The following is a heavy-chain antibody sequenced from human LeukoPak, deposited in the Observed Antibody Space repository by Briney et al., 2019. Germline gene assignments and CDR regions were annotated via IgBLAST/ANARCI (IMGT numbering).Heavy chain of an antibody. J-gene: IGHJ6*02. CDR3: ARVSTYSSSWYWDYYYGMDV. CDR1: GYTFTSYG. Sequence: ASVKVSCKASGYTFTSYGISWVRQAPGQGLEWMGWISAYNGNTNYAQKLQGRVTMTTDTSTSTAYMELRSLRSDDTAVYYCARVSTYSSSWYWDYYYGMDVWGQGTTVTVSS. V-gene: IGHV1-18*01. CDR2: ISAYNGNT. D-gene: IGHD6-13*01.